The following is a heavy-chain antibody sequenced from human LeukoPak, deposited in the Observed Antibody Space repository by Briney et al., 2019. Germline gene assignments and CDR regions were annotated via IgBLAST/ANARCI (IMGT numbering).Heavy chain of an antibody. Sequence: GGSLRLSCAASGFTFSSYWMHWVRQAPGKGLVGVSRINSDGSSTSYADSVKGRFTISRDNAKNTLYLQMNSLRAEDTAVYYCARYCSGSSCYYQFDYWGQGTLVTVSS. CDR1: GFTFSSYW. CDR3: ARYCSGSSCYYQFDY. D-gene: IGHD2-15*01. J-gene: IGHJ4*02. CDR2: INSDGSST. V-gene: IGHV3-74*01.